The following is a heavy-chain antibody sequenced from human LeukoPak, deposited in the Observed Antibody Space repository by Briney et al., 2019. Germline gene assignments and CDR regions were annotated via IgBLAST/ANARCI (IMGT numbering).Heavy chain of an antibody. CDR2: IYWDDDK. CDR3: AHSLWCAEVDY. D-gene: IGHD2-8*02. CDR1: GFSLSTSGVG. V-gene: IGHV2-5*02. J-gene: IGHJ4*02. Sequence: SGPTLVKPTQTLTLTWTFSGFSLSTSGVGVGGIRHRPVMALEWLALIYWDDDKRYSPSLKTRLTITKDTAKTQVVITMTNMDPVDTASYCCAHSLWCAEVDYWGQGTLVTVSS.